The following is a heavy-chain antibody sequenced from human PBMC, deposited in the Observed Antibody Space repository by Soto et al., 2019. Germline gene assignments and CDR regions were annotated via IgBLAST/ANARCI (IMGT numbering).Heavy chain of an antibody. D-gene: IGHD3-10*01. V-gene: IGHV3-23*01. CDR1: GFTFSSYS. CDR2: FRSSGDGGTT. Sequence: WSLRLSCAASGFTFSSYSMSWVRQAPGKGLEWVSGFRSSGDGGTTYYADSVKGRFTISRDNSKNTLFLQMNSLRAEDTAIYYCAKKVNSGPGSQYFDYWGQGTLVTVSS. CDR3: AKKVNSGPGSQYFDY. J-gene: IGHJ4*02.